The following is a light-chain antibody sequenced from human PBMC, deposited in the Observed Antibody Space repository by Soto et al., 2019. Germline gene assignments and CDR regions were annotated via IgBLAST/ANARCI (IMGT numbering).Light chain of an antibody. J-gene: IGLJ1*01. CDR2: EVS. V-gene: IGLV2-14*01. CDR3: SSFTSAYTFV. Sequence: QSVLTQPASVSGSAGQSIAISCTGTSSDVGGYTYVSWYQQHPGKAPKLLLSEVSKRPSGVSDRFSGSKSGNTASLTISGLQTQDEADYYCSSFTSAYTFVFGTGTKVTVL. CDR1: SSDVGGYTY.